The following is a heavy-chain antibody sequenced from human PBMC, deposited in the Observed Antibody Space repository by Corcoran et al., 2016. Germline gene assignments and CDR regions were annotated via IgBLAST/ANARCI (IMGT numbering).Heavy chain of an antibody. V-gene: IGHV3-21*06. J-gene: IGHJ4*02. CDR2: INYSSNYQ. CDR1: GFTFNSYT. Sequence: EVQLVESGGGLVKPGGSLRLSCTASGFTFNSYTMNWVRQAPGKGLEWVTSINYSSNYQYYADSVKGRFTISRDNAKNSLYLQMDSLRAEDTAVYYCVVGDSRDYWGQGILVTVSS. CDR3: VVGDSRDY. D-gene: IGHD5-12*01.